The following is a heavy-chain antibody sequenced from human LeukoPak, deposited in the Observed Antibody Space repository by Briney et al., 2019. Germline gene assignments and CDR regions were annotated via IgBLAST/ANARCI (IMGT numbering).Heavy chain of an antibody. CDR3: TRERAPKY. CDR2: IKFDGSEK. Sequence: PGGSLRLSCAASGFTFSSFWMTWVRQPPGKGLEWVANIKFDGSEKYYVDSVKGRFTISRDNAKNSVYPQMYSLRAEDTAVYYCTRERAPKYWGQGTLVTVSS. CDR1: GFTFSSFW. V-gene: IGHV3-7*01. J-gene: IGHJ4*02.